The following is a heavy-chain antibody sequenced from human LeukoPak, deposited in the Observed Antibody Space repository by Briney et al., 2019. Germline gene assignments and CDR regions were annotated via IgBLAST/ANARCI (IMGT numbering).Heavy chain of an antibody. CDR3: ARYQGGELQFVDY. CDR2: IYHSGST. V-gene: IGHV4-38-2*02. CDR1: GYSISSGYY. J-gene: IGHJ4*02. Sequence: KPSETLSLTCTVSGYSISSGYYWGWIRQPPGKGLEWIGSIYHSGSTYYNPSLKSRVTISVDTSKNQFSLKLSSVTAADTAVYYCARYQGGELQFVDYWGQGTLVTVSS. D-gene: IGHD1-7*01.